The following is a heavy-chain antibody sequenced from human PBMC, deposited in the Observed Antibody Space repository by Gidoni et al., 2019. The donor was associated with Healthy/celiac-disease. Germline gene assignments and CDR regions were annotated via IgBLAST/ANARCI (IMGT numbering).Heavy chain of an antibody. CDR1: GGSISSYY. J-gene: IGHJ5*02. D-gene: IGHD6-13*01. Sequence: QVQLQESGPGLVKPSETLSLTCTVSGGSISSYYWSWIRQPPGKGLEWIGYIYYSGSTNYNPSLKSRVTISVDTSKNQFSLKLSSVTAADTAVYYCARGIAGGYNWFDPWGQGTLVTVSS. CDR3: ARGIAGGYNWFDP. CDR2: IYYSGST. V-gene: IGHV4-59*01.